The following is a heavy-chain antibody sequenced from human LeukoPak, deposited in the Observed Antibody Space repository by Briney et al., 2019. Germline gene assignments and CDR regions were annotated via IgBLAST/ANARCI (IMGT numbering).Heavy chain of an antibody. Sequence: PGRSLRLSCAASVFSFDDYSMHGVRQAPREGREWVSGVCVIRGRLDYAESVKGRGTISRDNAKNTLYLQLKSLGPDDTAFYYCAKGPGRYWTHFARWRQNPLLPVS. CDR2: VCVIRGRL. CDR1: VFSFDDYS. V-gene: IGHV3-9*01. D-gene: IGHD1-26*01. J-gene: IGHJ1*01. CDR3: AKGPGRYWTHFAR.